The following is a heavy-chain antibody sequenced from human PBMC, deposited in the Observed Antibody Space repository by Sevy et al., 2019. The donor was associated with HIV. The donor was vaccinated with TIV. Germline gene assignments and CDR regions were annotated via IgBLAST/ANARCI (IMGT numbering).Heavy chain of an antibody. V-gene: IGHV3-20*04. Sequence: GGSLRLSCAASGFTFDDYGMSWVRQAPGKGLEWVSGINWNGGSTGYADSVKGRFTISRDNAKNSLYLQMNSLRAEDTALYYCVREIARYDSSGYYVPYFDYWGQGTLVTVSS. CDR1: GFTFDDYG. D-gene: IGHD3-22*01. CDR3: VREIARYDSSGYYVPYFDY. J-gene: IGHJ4*02. CDR2: INWNGGST.